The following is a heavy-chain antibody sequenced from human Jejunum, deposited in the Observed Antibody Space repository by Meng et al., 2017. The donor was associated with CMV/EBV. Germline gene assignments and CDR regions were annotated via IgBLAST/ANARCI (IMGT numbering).Heavy chain of an antibody. Sequence: AASGFTVSTNYMSWVRQAPGKGLEWVSVIYPGGSIYYGDSVKGRFTMSRDDSKNTLHLQMNSLRLEDTAVYYCARDMYYFETSGSSWGQGTLVTVSS. CDR2: IYPGGSI. CDR3: ARDMYYFETSGSS. J-gene: IGHJ4*02. V-gene: IGHV3-66*02. CDR1: GFTVSTNY. D-gene: IGHD3-22*01.